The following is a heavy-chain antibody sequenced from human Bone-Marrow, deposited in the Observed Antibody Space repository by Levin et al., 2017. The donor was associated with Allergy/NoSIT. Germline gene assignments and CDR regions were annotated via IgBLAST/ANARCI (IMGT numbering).Heavy chain of an antibody. CDR1: GYTFTSYY. J-gene: IGHJ4*02. CDR3: ARGDQDGYKRTCLGY. D-gene: IGHD5-24*01. Sequence: GESLKISCQASGYTFTSYYMHWVRQAPGQGLEWMGIINPSGGSTSYAQKFQGRVTMTRDTSTSTVYMELSSLRSEDTAVYYCARGDQDGYKRTCLGYWGQGTLVTVSS. CDR2: INPSGGST. V-gene: IGHV1-46*01.